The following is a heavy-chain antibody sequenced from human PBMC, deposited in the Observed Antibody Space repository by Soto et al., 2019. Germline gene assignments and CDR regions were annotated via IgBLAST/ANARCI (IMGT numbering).Heavy chain of an antibody. J-gene: IGHJ5*02. V-gene: IGHV2-5*01. Sequence: FGPTLVNPTQTLTLTCTFSGFSLSTSEVGVGWIRQPPGKALEWLALIFWNDDERYNPSLKSRLTITKDISKNQVVLTMTNMDPVDTATYYCAHSRLFDWFDPWGQGTLVTVSS. CDR3: AHSRLFDWFDP. CDR2: IFWNDDE. CDR1: GFSLSTSEVG. D-gene: IGHD2-21*01.